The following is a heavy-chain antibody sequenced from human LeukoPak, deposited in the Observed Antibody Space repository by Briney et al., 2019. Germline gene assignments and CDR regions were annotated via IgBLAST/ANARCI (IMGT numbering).Heavy chain of an antibody. J-gene: IGHJ6*03. D-gene: IGHD4-11*01. V-gene: IGHV3-48*04. Sequence: PGGSLRLSCAASGFTFSSYSMTWVRQAPGKGLEWVSYISSSSSTIYYADSVKGRFTISRDNAKNSLYLQMNSLRAEDTAVYYCAREPRNYAWYYYMDVWGKGTTVTVSS. CDR2: ISSSSSTI. CDR1: GFTFSSYS. CDR3: AREPRNYAWYYYMDV.